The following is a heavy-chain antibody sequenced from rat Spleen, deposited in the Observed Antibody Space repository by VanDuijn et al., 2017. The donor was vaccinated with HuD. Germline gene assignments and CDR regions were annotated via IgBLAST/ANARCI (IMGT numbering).Heavy chain of an antibody. J-gene: IGHJ3*01. CDR1: GFTFSNYD. CDR3: TPYEGGSAY. D-gene: IGHD1-12*01. V-gene: IGHV5-25*01. Sequence: EVQLVESGGGLVQPGRSMKLSCAASGFTFSNYDMACVRQAPTKGLEWVASISNDGTTTYYRDFVKGRFTIYRDNAKSTLYLQMDSLRSEDTATYYCTPYEGGSAYWGQGTLVTVSS. CDR2: ISNDGTTT.